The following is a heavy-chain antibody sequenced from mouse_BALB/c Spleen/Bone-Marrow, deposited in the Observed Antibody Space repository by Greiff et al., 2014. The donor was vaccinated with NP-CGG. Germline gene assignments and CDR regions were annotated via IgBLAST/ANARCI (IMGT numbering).Heavy chain of an antibody. CDR1: GYTFTSYW. CDR3: ARTYFDY. V-gene: IGHV1S81*02. Sequence: VQLQQSGAELVKPGASVKLSCKASGYTFTSYWMHWVKQRPGQGLEWIGEINPSNGRTNYNEKFKSKATLTVDKSSGTAYMQLSSLTSEDSAVYYCARTYFDYWGQGTTLTVSS. J-gene: IGHJ2*01. CDR2: INPSNGRT.